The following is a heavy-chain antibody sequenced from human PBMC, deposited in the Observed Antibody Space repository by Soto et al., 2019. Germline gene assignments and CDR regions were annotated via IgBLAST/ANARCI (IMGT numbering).Heavy chain of an antibody. V-gene: IGHV4-59*08. D-gene: IGHD3-10*01. CDR3: ARRGGLADYYYMDV. CDR1: GGSISSYY. Sequence: SETLSLTCTVSGGSISSYYWSWIRQPPGKGLEWIGYIYYSGSTNYNPSLKSRVTISVDTSKNQFSLKLSSVTAADTAVYYCARRGGLADYYYMDVWGKGTTVTVSS. J-gene: IGHJ6*03. CDR2: IYYSGST.